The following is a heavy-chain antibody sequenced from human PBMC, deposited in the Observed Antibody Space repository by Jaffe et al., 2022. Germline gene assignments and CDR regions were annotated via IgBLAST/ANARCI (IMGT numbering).Heavy chain of an antibody. V-gene: IGHV4-38-2*01. D-gene: IGHD3-22*01. CDR3: ARHSVYDSSGRHVGGLYFDY. J-gene: IGHJ4*02. CDR1: GYSISSGYY. CDR2: IYHSGST. Sequence: QVQLQESGPGLVKPSETLSLTCAVSGYSISSGYYWGWIRQPPGKGLEWIGSIYHSGSTYYNPSLKSRVTISVDTSKNQFSLKLSSVTAADTAVYYCARHSVYDSSGRHVGGLYFDYWGQGTLVTVSS.